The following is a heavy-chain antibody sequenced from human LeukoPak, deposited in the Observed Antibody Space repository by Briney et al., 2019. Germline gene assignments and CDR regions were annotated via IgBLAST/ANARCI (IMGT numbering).Heavy chain of an antibody. CDR3: ARMGYCTRATCGGAFDF. CDR1: GYTFTSYA. CDR2: INTNTENP. J-gene: IGHJ4*02. Sequence: ASVKVSCTASGYTFTSYAMNWVRQAPGQGPEWMGWINTNTENPAHAQGFTGRFVFSLDISVSTAYLQINSLRAEDTAVYYCARMGYCTRATCGGAFDFWGQGTLVTVSS. V-gene: IGHV7-4-1*02. D-gene: IGHD2-8*01.